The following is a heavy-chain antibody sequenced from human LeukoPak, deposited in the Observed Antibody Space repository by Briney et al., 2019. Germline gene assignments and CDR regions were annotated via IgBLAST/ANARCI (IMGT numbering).Heavy chain of an antibody. CDR2: ISPYNGNR. CDR3: ARDRPDIEPDVIFDY. J-gene: IGHJ4*02. Sequence: VASVKVSCKASGGTFSSYAISWVRPAPGQGLEWMGWISPYNGNRKYAQKFQDRVTMTTDTSTSTAYMELTSLRSDDTAVYYCARDRPDIEPDVIFDYWGQGTLVTVSS. CDR1: GGTFSSYA. V-gene: IGHV1-18*01. D-gene: IGHD2-2*01.